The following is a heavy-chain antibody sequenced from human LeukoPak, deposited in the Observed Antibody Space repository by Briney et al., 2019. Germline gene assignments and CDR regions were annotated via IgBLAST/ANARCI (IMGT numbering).Heavy chain of an antibody. CDR2: IYSGGST. V-gene: IGHV3-66*01. J-gene: IGHJ6*03. CDR1: GFTVSSNY. Sequence: PGGSLRLSCAASGFTVSSNYMSWVRQAPGKGLEWVSVIYSGGSTYYADSVKGRFTISRDNSKNTLYLQMNSLRAEDTAVYYCARDYSSSLSRGYYMDVWGKGTTVTISS. D-gene: IGHD6-13*01. CDR3: ARDYSSSLSRGYYMDV.